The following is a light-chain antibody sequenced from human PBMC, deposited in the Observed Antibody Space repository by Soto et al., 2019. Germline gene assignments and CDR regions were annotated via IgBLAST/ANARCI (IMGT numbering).Light chain of an antibody. CDR3: SSYTSSSSYV. CDR2: DVS. Sequence: QSGMTPRASVSGSPGQSITLSCTGTGTDIGGYNYVSWYQQHASKAPKLMMYDVSRRPSGVSNRFSGSKSGNTASLTLSGLQAEDEADYYCSSYTSSSSYVSGTGTKVPV. J-gene: IGLJ1*01. V-gene: IGLV2-14*03. CDR1: GTDIGGYNY.